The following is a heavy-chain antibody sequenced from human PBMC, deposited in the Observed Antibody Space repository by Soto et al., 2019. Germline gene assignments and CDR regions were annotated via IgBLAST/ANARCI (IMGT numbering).Heavy chain of an antibody. V-gene: IGHV4-59*01. CDR2: FYSSGSP. CDR3: AREFYYGSSGIGFDS. J-gene: IGHJ4*02. CDR1: GGSLSGYY. Sequence: SETLSLTCTVSGGSLSGYYWSWIRQPPGKGLEWIGDFYSSGSPHHNPSLKNRVSISEDRSKNEFSLKLSSVTAADTAIYYCAREFYYGSSGIGFDSWGQGTLVTVSS. D-gene: IGHD3-22*01.